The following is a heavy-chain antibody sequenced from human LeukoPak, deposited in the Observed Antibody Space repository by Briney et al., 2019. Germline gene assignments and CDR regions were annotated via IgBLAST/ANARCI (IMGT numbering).Heavy chain of an antibody. CDR2: ISAYNGNT. V-gene: IGHV1-18*04. CDR3: ARDRGGSNTDY. J-gene: IGHJ4*02. Sequence: ASVKVSCKASGYTFTGYYMHWVRQAPGQGLEWMGWISAYNGNTNYAQKLQGRVTMTTDTSTSTAYMELRSLRSDDTAVYYCARDRGGSNTDYWGQGTLVTVSS. D-gene: IGHD1-26*01. CDR1: GYTFTGYY.